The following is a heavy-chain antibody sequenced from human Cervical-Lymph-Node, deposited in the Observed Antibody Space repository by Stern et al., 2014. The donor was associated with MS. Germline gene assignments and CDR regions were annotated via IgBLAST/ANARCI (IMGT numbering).Heavy chain of an antibody. J-gene: IGHJ4*02. D-gene: IGHD1-26*01. CDR1: GFSLRTNGVA. V-gene: IGHV2-5*02. Sequence: ESGPTLVKPTETLRLTCTFSGFSLRTNGVAVGWIRQTPGKALEFLALIYWDGDKRYNPSLTRMLTITTDTSQSQVVLTMTYMDPVDTATYYCAHITAYSGTYPPSYWGQGTLVTVSS. CDR2: IYWDGDK. CDR3: AHITAYSGTYPPSY.